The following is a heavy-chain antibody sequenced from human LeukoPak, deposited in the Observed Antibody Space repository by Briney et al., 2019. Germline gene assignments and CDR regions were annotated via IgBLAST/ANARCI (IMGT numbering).Heavy chain of an antibody. CDR3: ATLLLYGSGSYYPHTIDY. CDR1: GGSISSYY. Sequence: SETLSLTCTVSGGSISSYYWSWIRQPPGKGLEWIGYIYYSGSTNYNPSLKSRVTISVDTSKNQFSLKLSSVTAADTAVYYCATLLLYGSGSYYPHTIDYWGQGTLVTVSS. D-gene: IGHD3-10*01. V-gene: IGHV4-59*12. J-gene: IGHJ4*02. CDR2: IYYSGST.